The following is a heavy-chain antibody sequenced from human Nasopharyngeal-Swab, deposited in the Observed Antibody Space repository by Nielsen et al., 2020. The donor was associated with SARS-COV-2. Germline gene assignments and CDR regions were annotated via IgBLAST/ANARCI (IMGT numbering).Heavy chain of an antibody. CDR1: GFTFSSYA. J-gene: IGHJ4*02. D-gene: IGHD4-17*01. CDR3: ARDDYGDYVWSFDY. V-gene: IGHV3-30*04. Sequence: GGSLRLSCAASGFTFSSYAMHWVRQAPGKGLEWVAVISYDGSNKYYADSVKGRFTISRDNSKNTLYLQMNSLRAEDTAVYYCARDDYGDYVWSFDYWGQGTLATVSS. CDR2: ISYDGSNK.